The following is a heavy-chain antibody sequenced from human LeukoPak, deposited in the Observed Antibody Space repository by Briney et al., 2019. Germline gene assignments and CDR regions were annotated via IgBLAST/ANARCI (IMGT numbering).Heavy chain of an antibody. CDR2: INHSGST. V-gene: IGHV4-34*01. Sequence: SETLSLTCAVYGGSFSGYYWSWIRQPPGEGLEWIGEINHSGSTNYNPSLKSRVTISVDTSKNQFSLKLSSVTAADTAVYYCARVPLRRGYSGYDRREVYYYYGMDVWGQGTTVTVSS. CDR3: ARVPLRRGYSGYDRREVYYYYGMDV. D-gene: IGHD5-12*01. J-gene: IGHJ6*02. CDR1: GGSFSGYY.